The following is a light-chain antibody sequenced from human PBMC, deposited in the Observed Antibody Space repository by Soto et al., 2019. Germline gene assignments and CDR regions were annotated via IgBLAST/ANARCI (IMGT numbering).Light chain of an antibody. V-gene: IGKV1-9*01. Sequence: DIQLTQSPSFLSASIGDRVTIFCRASEDVSVILAWYQQRPGKAPRLLTHGASALQSGVPSRFSGSGSGTEFNLSISNLQSEDLATYFCQQLNRYPHTFGQGIKLEIK. CDR2: GAS. J-gene: IGKJ2*01. CDR3: QQLNRYPHT. CDR1: EDVSVI.